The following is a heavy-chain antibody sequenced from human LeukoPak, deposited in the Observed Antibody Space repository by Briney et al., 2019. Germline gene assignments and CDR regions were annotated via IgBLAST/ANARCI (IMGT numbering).Heavy chain of an antibody. CDR3: TRGGQTSSWFWVD. J-gene: IGHJ4*02. Sequence: GGSLRLSCAASGFTFLSYWMTWVRQAPGKGLEWVANIKRGGSEKYYVDSVKGRFTISRDDAKSSLYLQMSSLRDEDTAVYFCTRGGQTSSWFWVDWGQGTLVTVSS. CDR1: GFTFLSYW. D-gene: IGHD6-13*01. V-gene: IGHV3-7*01. CDR2: IKRGGSEK.